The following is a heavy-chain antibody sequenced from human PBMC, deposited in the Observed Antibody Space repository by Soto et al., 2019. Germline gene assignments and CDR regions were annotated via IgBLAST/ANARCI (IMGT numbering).Heavy chain of an antibody. CDR1: GYTFTSSY. CDR2: INPNGGST. Sequence: QVQLIQSGAEVKKPGASVKVSCKASGYTFTSSYIHWVRQAPGQGLEWMAIINPNGGSTNYAQKFQGRLTMTRDTSTITVYMELSSLTSEDTAVYYCARSLMEGDYWGQGTLVTVSS. J-gene: IGHJ4*02. D-gene: IGHD3-10*01. CDR3: ARSLMEGDY. V-gene: IGHV1-46*03.